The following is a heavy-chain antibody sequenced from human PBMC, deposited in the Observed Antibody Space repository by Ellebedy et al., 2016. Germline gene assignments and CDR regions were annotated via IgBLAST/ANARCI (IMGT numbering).Heavy chain of an antibody. D-gene: IGHD1-1*01. CDR1: GGSVSSDY. Sequence: SETLSLTCTVSGGSVSSDYWNWIRRPPGKGLEWIGYVFHTGTTHYNPSLKSRVTMSLDTSKSQFSLSLTSVTAADTAVYYCAKWNGGWYAFDVWGQGKMVTVSS. CDR3: AKWNGGWYAFDV. CDR2: VFHTGTT. J-gene: IGHJ3*01. V-gene: IGHV4-59*02.